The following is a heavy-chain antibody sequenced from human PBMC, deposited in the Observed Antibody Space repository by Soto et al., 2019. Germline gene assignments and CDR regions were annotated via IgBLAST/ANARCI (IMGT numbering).Heavy chain of an antibody. D-gene: IGHD2-15*01. CDR3: ARDRPDIVVVVAATPGNWFDP. Sequence: QVQLVQSGAEVKKPGSSVKVSCKASGGTFSSYTISWVRQSPGQGLEWMGRIIPILGRANYAQKFQGRVTITADKSTSTAYMERSSLRSEDTAVYYCARDRPDIVVVVAATPGNWFDPWGQGTLVTVSS. CDR1: GGTFSSYT. CDR2: IIPILGRA. J-gene: IGHJ5*02. V-gene: IGHV1-69*08.